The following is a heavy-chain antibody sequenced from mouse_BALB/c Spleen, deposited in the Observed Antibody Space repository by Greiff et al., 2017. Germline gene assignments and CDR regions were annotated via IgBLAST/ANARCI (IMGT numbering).Heavy chain of an antibody. Sequence: EVKLQESGAELVKPGASVKLSCTASGFNIKDTYMHWVKQRPEQGLEWIGRNDPANGNTKYDPKFQGKATITADTSSNTAYLQLSSLTSEDTAVYYCAGDGYYPWFAYWGQGTLVTVSA. V-gene: IGHV14-3*02. CDR3: AGDGYYPWFAY. CDR2: NDPANGNT. CDR1: GFNIKDTY. D-gene: IGHD2-3*01. J-gene: IGHJ3*01.